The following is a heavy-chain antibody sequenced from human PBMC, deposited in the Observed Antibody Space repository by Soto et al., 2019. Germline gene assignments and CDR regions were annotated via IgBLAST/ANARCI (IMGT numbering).Heavy chain of an antibody. CDR2: INHSGST. CDR1: GGSFSGYY. CDR3: ARGRHPYYSGSGRTRPYYYYYMDV. J-gene: IGHJ6*03. V-gene: IGHV4-34*01. Sequence: SETLALTCAVYGGSFSGYYWGWIRQPPGKGLEWIGEINHSGSTNYNPSLKSRVTISVDTSKNQFSLKLSSVTAADTAVYYCARGRHPYYSGSGRTRPYYYYYMDVWGKGTTVTVSS. D-gene: IGHD3-10*01.